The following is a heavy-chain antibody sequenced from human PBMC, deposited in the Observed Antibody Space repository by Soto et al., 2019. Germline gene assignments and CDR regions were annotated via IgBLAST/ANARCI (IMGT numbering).Heavy chain of an antibody. V-gene: IGHV3-30*18. J-gene: IGHJ3*02. CDR3: AKAHLTYGDDAFDI. Sequence: GGSLRLSCAASGFTFSSYGMHWVRQAPGKGLEWVAVISYDGSNKYYADSVKGRFTISRDNSKNTLYLQMNSLRAEDTAVYYCAKAHLTYGDDAFDIWGQGTMVTVSS. CDR1: GFTFSSYG. D-gene: IGHD4-17*01. CDR2: ISYDGSNK.